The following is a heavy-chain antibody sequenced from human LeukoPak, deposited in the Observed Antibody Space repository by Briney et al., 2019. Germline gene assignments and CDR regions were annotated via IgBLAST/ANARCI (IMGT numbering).Heavy chain of an antibody. V-gene: IGHV4-59*08. CDR3: ARVLAGPTKTENWFDP. CDR2: IYYSGST. Sequence: SETLSLTCTVSGGSISSYYWSWIRQPPGKGLEWIGFIYYSGSTDYNPSLKSRVTISVDTSKNQFSLKLTSVTAADTAVYYCARVLAGPTKTENWFDPWGQGTLVTVSS. D-gene: IGHD3-9*01. CDR1: GGSISSYY. J-gene: IGHJ5*02.